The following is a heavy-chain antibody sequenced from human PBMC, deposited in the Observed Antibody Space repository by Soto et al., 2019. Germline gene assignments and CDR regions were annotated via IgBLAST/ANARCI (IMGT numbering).Heavy chain of an antibody. CDR3: AKDGGVVMPPHYYYGMDV. D-gene: IGHD3-3*01. CDR1: GFTFSSYA. Sequence: PGGSLRLSCAASGFTFSSYAMSWVRQAPGKGLEWVSAISGSGGSTYYADSVKGRFTISRDNSKNTLYLQMNSLRAEDTAVYYCAKDGGVVMPPHYYYGMDVWGQGTTVTVSS. V-gene: IGHV3-23*01. CDR2: ISGSGGST. J-gene: IGHJ6*02.